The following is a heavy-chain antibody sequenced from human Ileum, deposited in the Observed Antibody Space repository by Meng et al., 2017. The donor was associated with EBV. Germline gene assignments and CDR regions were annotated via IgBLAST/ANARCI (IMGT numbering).Heavy chain of an antibody. CDR3: AREGLVGDLRYFDL. V-gene: IGHV1-2*06. D-gene: IGHD3-16*01. J-gene: IGHJ2*01. Sequence: QVRLVQSGAEVKKPGASVKVACTASAYPFAGYYMHWVRQAPGQGLEWMGRINPNSGGANYAQKFQGRVTMTRDTSISTAYMELSRLRSDDTAVYYCAREGLVGDLRYFDLWGRGTLVTVSS. CDR1: AYPFAGYY. CDR2: INPNSGGA.